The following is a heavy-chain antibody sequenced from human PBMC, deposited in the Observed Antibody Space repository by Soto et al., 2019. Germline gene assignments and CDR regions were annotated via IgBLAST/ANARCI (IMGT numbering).Heavy chain of an antibody. V-gene: IGHV1-69*01. D-gene: IGHD2-2*01. CDR3: ARHLPYCSSTSCYPHYYGMDV. CDR2: IIPIFGTA. CDR1: GGTFSSYA. Sequence: QVQLVQSGAEVKKPGSSVNVSCKASGGTFSSYAISWVRQAPGQGLEWMGGIIPIFGTANYAQKFQGRVTITADESTSTAYMELSSLRYEDTAVYYCARHLPYCSSTSCYPHYYGMDVWGQGTTVTVSS. J-gene: IGHJ6*02.